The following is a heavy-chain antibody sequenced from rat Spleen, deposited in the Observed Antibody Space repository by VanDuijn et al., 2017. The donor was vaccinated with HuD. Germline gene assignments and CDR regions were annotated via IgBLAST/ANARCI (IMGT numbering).Heavy chain of an antibody. Sequence: EVQLVESGGGLVQPGRSLKLSCVASGFTFNNYWMTWIRQAPGKGLEWVASIANTGGSTYYRDSVKGRFTISRDNAKNTQYLQMDSLRSEDTATYYCARLGGLRNWFAYWGQGTLVTVSS. D-gene: IGHD4-3*01. CDR2: IANTGGST. CDR3: ARLGGLRNWFAY. J-gene: IGHJ3*01. V-gene: IGHV5-31*01. CDR1: GFTFNNYW.